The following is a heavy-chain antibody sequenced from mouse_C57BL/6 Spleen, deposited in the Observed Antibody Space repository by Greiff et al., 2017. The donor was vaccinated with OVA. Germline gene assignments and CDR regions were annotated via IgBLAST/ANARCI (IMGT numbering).Heavy chain of an antibody. CDR1: GFTFSDYG. J-gene: IGHJ3*01. V-gene: IGHV5-17*01. D-gene: IGHD1-1*01. Sequence: EVKLVESGGGLVKPGGSLKLSCAASGFTFSDYGMHWVRQAPEKGLEWVAYISSGSSTIYYADTVKGRFTFSRDNAKNTLFLQMTSLRSEDTAMYYCARPGGSSPWFAYWGQGTLVTVSA. CDR3: ARPGGSSPWFAY. CDR2: ISSGSSTI.